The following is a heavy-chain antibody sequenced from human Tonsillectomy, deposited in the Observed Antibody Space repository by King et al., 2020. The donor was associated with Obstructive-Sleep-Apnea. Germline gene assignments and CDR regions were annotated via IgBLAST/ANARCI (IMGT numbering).Heavy chain of an antibody. D-gene: IGHD2-2*01. CDR3: ARGSSRSFDI. Sequence: QLVQSGAEVKKPGASVKVSCKASGYTISSADINWVRQATGQGLEWMGWMNTNSGNSGYVQKFQGRVTMTRDPSISTAYLELRTLRSEDTAVYYCARGSSRSFDIWGQGTLVTVSS. V-gene: IGHV1-8*01. CDR2: MNTNSGNS. J-gene: IGHJ4*02. CDR1: GYTISSAD.